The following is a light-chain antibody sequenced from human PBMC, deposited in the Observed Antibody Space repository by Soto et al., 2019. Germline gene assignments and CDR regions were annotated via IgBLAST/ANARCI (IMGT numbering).Light chain of an antibody. CDR1: QSVSSNY. Sequence: EIVLTQSPGTLSLSPGERATLSCRASQSVSSNYLAWYQQKPGQAPRLLIYGASSRATGIPDRFSGSGSGTDFTLTISRLEPEDFAGYYCQQYGSSPRTFGQGPKVEIK. J-gene: IGKJ1*01. CDR2: GAS. V-gene: IGKV3-20*01. CDR3: QQYGSSPRT.